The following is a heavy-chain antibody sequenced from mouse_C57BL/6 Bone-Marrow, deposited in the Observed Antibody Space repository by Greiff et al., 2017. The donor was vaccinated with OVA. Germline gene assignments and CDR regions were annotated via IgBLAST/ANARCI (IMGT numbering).Heavy chain of an antibody. Sequence: QVQLKESGPGILQSSQTLSLTCSFSGLSLSTSGMGVSWIRQPSGKGLEWLAHIYWDDDKRYNPSLKSRLTISKDTSRNQVFLKITSVDTADTATYYCAFSTVVATDWYFDVWGTGTTVTVSS. CDR2: IYWDDDK. J-gene: IGHJ1*03. V-gene: IGHV8-12*01. D-gene: IGHD1-1*01. CDR3: AFSTVVATDWYFDV. CDR1: GLSLSTSGMG.